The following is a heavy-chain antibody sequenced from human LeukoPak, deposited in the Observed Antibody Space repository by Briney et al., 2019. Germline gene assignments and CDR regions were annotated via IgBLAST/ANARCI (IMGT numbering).Heavy chain of an antibody. V-gene: IGHV4-39*07. J-gene: IGHJ4*02. Sequence: PSETLSLTCTVSGGSISSSSYYWGWIRQPPGRGLEWIGSIYYSGSTYYNPSRKSRVTISVNTAKNQFSLKLSSVTAADTAVYYCARYVVVVAAAYYFDYWGQGTLVTVSS. D-gene: IGHD2-15*01. CDR2: IYYSGST. CDR3: ARYVVVVAAAYYFDY. CDR1: GGSISSSSYY.